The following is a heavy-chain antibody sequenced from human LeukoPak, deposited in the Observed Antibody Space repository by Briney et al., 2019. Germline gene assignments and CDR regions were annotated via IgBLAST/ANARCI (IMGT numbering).Heavy chain of an antibody. V-gene: IGHV3-30*18. CDR1: GFTFSHYG. D-gene: IGHD3-22*01. J-gene: IGHJ4*02. CDR3: AKDVDSRGYDY. CDR2: IWNDGSYK. Sequence: GRSLRLSCAASGFTFSHYGIHWVRQAPGKGLEWVAVIWNDGSYKYYADSVKGRFTISKDNSKNTLYLQMDSLRAEDTAVYYCAKDVDSRGYDYWGQGTLVTVSS.